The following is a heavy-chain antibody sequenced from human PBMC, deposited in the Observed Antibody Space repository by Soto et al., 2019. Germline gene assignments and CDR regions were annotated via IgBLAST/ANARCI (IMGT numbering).Heavy chain of an antibody. CDR2: IHSSGTF. Sequence: SETLSLTCTVSGASISNAYWSWIRQAAGKRLEWIGRIHSSGTFNYNPSLKSRVSISRDTAKNQISLKLSSVTAADTAVYYCARDNIVSKGYGMDVWGQGTTVTVSS. V-gene: IGHV4-4*07. D-gene: IGHD5-12*01. CDR1: GASISNAY. CDR3: ARDNIVSKGYGMDV. J-gene: IGHJ6*02.